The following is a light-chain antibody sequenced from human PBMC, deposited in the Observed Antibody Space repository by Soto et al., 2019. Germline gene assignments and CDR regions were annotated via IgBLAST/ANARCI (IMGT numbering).Light chain of an antibody. CDR2: AAS. CDR3: QQTHSTPPGT. V-gene: IGKV1-39*01. J-gene: IGKJ1*01. Sequence: DIQMTQSPSSLSASVGDRVTITCRASQSISSYLNWYQLKPGKAPKLLIYAASSLQSGDPSRFSGSGSGTDFTLTISSLQPEDFATYYCQQTHSTPPGTFGQGTKVEIE. CDR1: QSISSY.